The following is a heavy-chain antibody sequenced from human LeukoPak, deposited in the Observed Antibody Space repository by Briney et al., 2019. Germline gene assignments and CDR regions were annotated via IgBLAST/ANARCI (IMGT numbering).Heavy chain of an antibody. Sequence: SETLSLTCTVSGGSISSYYWSWIRQPPGKGLEWIGYIYYSGSTNYNPSLKSRVTISVDTSKNQFSLKLSSVTAADTAVYYCAREGSSSPFDYWGQGTLVTVSS. CDR3: AREGSSSPFDY. D-gene: IGHD6-6*01. CDR1: GGSISSYY. CDR2: IYYSGST. J-gene: IGHJ4*02. V-gene: IGHV4-59*12.